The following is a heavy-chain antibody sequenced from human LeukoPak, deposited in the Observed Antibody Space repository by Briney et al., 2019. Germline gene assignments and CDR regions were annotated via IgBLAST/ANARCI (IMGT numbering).Heavy chain of an antibody. CDR2: IIPIFGTA. V-gene: IGHV1-69*05. J-gene: IGHJ5*02. CDR3: ARDKAPMVRGRLQSSFDP. D-gene: IGHD3-10*01. Sequence: GASAKVSCKASGGTFSSYAISWVRQAPGQGLEWMGGIIPIFGTANYAQKFQGRVTITTDESTSTAYMELSSLRSEDTAVYYCARDKAPMVRGRLQSSFDPWGQGTLVTVSS. CDR1: GGTFSSYA.